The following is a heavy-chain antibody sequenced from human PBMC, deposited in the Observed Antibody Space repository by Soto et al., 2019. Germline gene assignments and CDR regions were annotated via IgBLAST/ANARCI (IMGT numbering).Heavy chain of an antibody. CDR1: GGSISSSTYY. CDR2: IYYSGST. CDR3: ARSGAGGVIEMATNFDY. Sequence: TATLCLTCTFSGGSISSSTYYWGLIRQPPGKGLEWIGSIYYSGSTYYNPSLKSRVTISVDTSKNQFSLRLSSVTAADTAVYYCARSGAGGVIEMATNFDYWGKGAMV. D-gene: IGHD3-16*02. J-gene: IGHJ4*02. V-gene: IGHV4-39*01.